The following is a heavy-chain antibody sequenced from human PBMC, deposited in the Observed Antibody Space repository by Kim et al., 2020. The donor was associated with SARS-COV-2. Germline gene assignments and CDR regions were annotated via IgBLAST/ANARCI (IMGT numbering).Heavy chain of an antibody. Sequence: GGSLRLSCAASGFTFSSYGMTWVRQAPGKGLEWVSLIDSGGTSTSYADSVKGRFTISRDNSKNTLYLQMNSLRADDTAVYYCAKGPDSYWYIDLWGRGTLVSVSS. D-gene: IGHD2-21*01. J-gene: IGHJ2*01. CDR2: IDSGGTST. V-gene: IGHV3-23*03. CDR1: GFTFSSYG. CDR3: AKGPDSYWYIDL.